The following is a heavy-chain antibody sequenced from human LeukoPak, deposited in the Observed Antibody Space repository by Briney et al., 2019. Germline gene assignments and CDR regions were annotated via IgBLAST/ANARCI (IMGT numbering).Heavy chain of an antibody. Sequence: TGGSLRLSCAASGFTFSSYSMNWVRQAPGKGLEWVSSISSSSSYIYYADSVKGRFTISRDNAKNSLYLQMNSLRAEDTAVYYCAKNHYYDSSDPFDYWGQGTLVTVSS. CDR2: ISSSSSYI. V-gene: IGHV3-21*04. D-gene: IGHD3-22*01. J-gene: IGHJ4*02. CDR3: AKNHYYDSSDPFDY. CDR1: GFTFSSYS.